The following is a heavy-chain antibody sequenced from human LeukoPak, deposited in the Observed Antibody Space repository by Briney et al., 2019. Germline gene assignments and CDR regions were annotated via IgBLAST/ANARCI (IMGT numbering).Heavy chain of an antibody. J-gene: IGHJ4*02. D-gene: IGHD6-13*01. Sequence: GGSLRLSCAASGFTVSSNYMSWVRQAPGKGLEWVSVIYSGGSTYYADSVKGRFTISRDNSKNTLYLQMNSLRAEDTAVYYCARGGIAEPMYYFDYWGQGTLVTVSS. V-gene: IGHV3-66*01. CDR2: IYSGGST. CDR1: GFTVSSNY. CDR3: ARGGIAEPMYYFDY.